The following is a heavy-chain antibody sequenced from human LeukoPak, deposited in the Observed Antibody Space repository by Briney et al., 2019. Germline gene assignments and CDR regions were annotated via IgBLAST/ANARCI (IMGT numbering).Heavy chain of an antibody. J-gene: IGHJ4*02. CDR1: GFTFSSYA. V-gene: IGHV3-48*04. CDR3: AKWQNLYCSGGSCGLGFDY. Sequence: PGGSLRLSCAASGFTFSSYAMSWVRQAPGKGLEWVSYISSSGSTIYYADSVKGRFTISRDNAKNSLYLQMNSLRAEDTAVYYCAKWQNLYCSGGSCGLGFDYWGQGTLVTVSS. CDR2: ISSSGSTI. D-gene: IGHD2-15*01.